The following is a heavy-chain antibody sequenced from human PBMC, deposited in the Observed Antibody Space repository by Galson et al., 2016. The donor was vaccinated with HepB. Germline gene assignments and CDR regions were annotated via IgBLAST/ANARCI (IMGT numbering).Heavy chain of an antibody. CDR3: AGQGLGRAGERDIH. CDR2: INHSGST. J-gene: IGHJ4*02. CDR1: GGSFSGYY. Sequence: SETLSLTCAVYGGSFSGYYWSWIRQPPGEGLEWIGEINHSGSTNYNPSLKSRVTISVDTSKNRFSLSLSSMAAADTAVYYCAGQGLGRAGERDIHWGQGTLVTVSS. V-gene: IGHV4-34*01. D-gene: IGHD4-17*01.